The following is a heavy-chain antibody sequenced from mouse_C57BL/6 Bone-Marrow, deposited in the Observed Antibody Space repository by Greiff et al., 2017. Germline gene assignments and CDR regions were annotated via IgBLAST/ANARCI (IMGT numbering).Heavy chain of an antibody. CDR2: IHPNSGST. CDR3: ARGVNGYYAMDD. CDR1: GYTFTSYW. V-gene: IGHV1-64*01. J-gene: IGHJ4*01. Sequence: QVQLQQSGAELVKPGASVKLSCTASGYTFTSYWMHWVKQRPGQGLEWIGMIHPNSGSTNYNEKLKSKATLTADKSSSTAYMQLSSLTSEDSAVYCSARGVNGYYAMDDWGQGTSVTVSS.